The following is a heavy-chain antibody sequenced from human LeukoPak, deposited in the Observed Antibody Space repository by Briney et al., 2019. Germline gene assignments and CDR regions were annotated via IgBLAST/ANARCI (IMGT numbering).Heavy chain of an antibody. CDR2: INFDGSGT. CDR3: TRTTTLIWWFDP. Sequence: GGSLRLSCEASGFTFSDYWMHWVRQAPGKGLVWVARINFDGSGTSYADSMKGRFTISRDNAKNTVFLQMNSLRAEDTAVYYCTRTTTLIWWFDPWGQGTLVFVSS. D-gene: IGHD4-11*01. V-gene: IGHV3-74*01. J-gene: IGHJ5*02. CDR1: GFTFSDYW.